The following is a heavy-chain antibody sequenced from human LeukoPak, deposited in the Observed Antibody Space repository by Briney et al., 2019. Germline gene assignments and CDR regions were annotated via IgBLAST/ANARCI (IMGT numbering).Heavy chain of an antibody. J-gene: IGHJ4*02. V-gene: IGHV1-2*02. CDR3: ARGPTPRSTDWYSSGSTTPYDY. CDR1: GYTFTGYY. D-gene: IGHD6-19*01. CDR2: ISPNSGGT. Sequence: GASVKVSCKASGYTFTGYYMHWVRQAPGQGLEWMGWISPNSGGTIYAQKFQGRVTLTRDTSISTAYMEFSRLKSDDTAIYYCARGPTPRSTDWYSSGSTTPYDYWGQGSLVTVSS.